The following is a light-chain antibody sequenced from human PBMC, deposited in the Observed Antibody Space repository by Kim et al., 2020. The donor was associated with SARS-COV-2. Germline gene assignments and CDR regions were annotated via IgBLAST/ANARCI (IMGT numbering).Light chain of an antibody. CDR1: QRVGSAY. Sequence: TLSCRASQRVGSAYFAWFQHRPGPAPRLLVFGGTGRATGIPDRFSVSGSGTDSTLTISRLEPEDFAVYYCHQYADSPRTFGPGTRLEIK. CDR3: HQYADSPRT. CDR2: GGT. J-gene: IGKJ5*01. V-gene: IGKV3-20*01.